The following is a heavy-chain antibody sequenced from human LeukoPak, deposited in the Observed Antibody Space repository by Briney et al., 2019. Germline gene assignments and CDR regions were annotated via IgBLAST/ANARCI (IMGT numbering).Heavy chain of an antibody. CDR1: GFTFSDYY. V-gene: IGHV3-11*01. Sequence: GGSLRLSCAASGFTFSDYYMSWLSQDPGKGLEWVSYISSSGSTIDYAEAVKGRFTISRDNAKNSLYLQMNSLRAEDTAVYYCARSIPAGNRRWGQGTLVTVSS. CDR2: ISSSGSTI. CDR3: ARSIPAGNRR. D-gene: IGHD2-2*01. J-gene: IGHJ4*02.